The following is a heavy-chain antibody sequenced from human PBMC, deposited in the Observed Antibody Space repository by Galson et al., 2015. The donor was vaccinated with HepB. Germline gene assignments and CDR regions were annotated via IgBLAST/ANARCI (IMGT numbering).Heavy chain of an antibody. V-gene: IGHV3-23*01. CDR2: ISGSGFFT. J-gene: IGHJ2*01. D-gene: IGHD6-19*01. CDR3: ARPKDVGSGWSRVEWYFDL. Sequence: SLRLSCAASGFTLSSYAMRWVRQAPGRGLEWVSGISGSGFFTNYAASVTGRFTTSRDNSKNKMYLQMNSLGAEDTAVYYCARPKDVGSGWSRVEWYFDLWGRGTLVTVSS. CDR1: GFTLSSYA.